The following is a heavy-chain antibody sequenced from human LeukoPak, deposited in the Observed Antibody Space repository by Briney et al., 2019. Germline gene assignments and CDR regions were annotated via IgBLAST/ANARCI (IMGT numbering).Heavy chain of an antibody. CDR1: GFTFSSYG. V-gene: IGHV3-33*01. J-gene: IGHJ3*02. CDR3: ARDLGSSWYGDDAFDI. Sequence: GGSLRLSCAASGFTFSSYGMHWVRQAPGKGLEWVAVIWYDGSNKYYADSVKGRFTISRDNSKNTLYLQMNSLRAEDTAVYYCARDLGSSWYGDDAFDIWGQGTMVTVSS. D-gene: IGHD6-13*01. CDR2: IWYDGSNK.